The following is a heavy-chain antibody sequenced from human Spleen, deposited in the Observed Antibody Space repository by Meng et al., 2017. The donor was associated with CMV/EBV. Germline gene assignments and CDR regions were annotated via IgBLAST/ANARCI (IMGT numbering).Heavy chain of an antibody. Sequence: GESLKISCASSGFTFSSYAMHWVRQAPGKGLEWVSLISWDGGSTYYADSVKGRFTISRDNSKNSLYLQMNSLRAEDTALYYCAKDMNYGGNSAYYYYGMDVWGQGTTVTVSS. CDR1: GFTFSSYA. CDR2: ISWDGGST. V-gene: IGHV3-43D*03. CDR3: AKDMNYGGNSAYYYYGMDV. J-gene: IGHJ6*02. D-gene: IGHD4-23*01.